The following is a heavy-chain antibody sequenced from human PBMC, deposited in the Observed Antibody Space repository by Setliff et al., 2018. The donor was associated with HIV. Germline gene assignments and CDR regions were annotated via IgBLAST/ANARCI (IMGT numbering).Heavy chain of an antibody. CDR3: IIAYSSGWLAPMGFDS. CDR2: IYYGGST. V-gene: IGHV4-39*01. CDR1: AGSIRSSTYY. J-gene: IGHJ4*02. Sequence: SETLSLTCTVSAGSIRSSTYYWAWIRQPPGKGLEWIGTIYYGGSTYYNPSLKSRATISVDMSKNQFSLRLSSVTAADTAVYYCIIAYSSGWLAPMGFDSWGQGTLVTVSS. D-gene: IGHD6-19*01.